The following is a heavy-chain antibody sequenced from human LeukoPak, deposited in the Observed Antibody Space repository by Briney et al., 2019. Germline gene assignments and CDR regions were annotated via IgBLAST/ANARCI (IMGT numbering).Heavy chain of an antibody. J-gene: IGHJ4*02. CDR1: GGSFSGYY. CDR3: ASPPRYSSSWYRH. Sequence: SETLSLTCGVYGGSFSGYYWSWIRQPPGKGLEWIGEINHSGSTNYNPSLESRVTISVDTSKNQFSLKLSSVTAADTAVYYCASPPRYSSSWYRHWGQGTLVTVSS. V-gene: IGHV4-34*01. CDR2: INHSGST. D-gene: IGHD6-13*01.